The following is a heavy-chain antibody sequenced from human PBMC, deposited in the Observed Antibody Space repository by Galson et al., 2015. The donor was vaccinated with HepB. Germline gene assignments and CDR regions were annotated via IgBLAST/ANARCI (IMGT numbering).Heavy chain of an antibody. CDR3: ARAGTTGNYYYYYGMDV. CDR1: GYTFTSYY. J-gene: IGHJ6*02. Sequence: SVKVSCKASGYTFTSYYMHWVRQAPGQGLEWMGIINPSGGSTSYAQKFQGRVTMTRDTSTSTVYMELSSLRSEDTAVYYCARAGTTGNYYYYYGMDVWGQGTTVTVS. V-gene: IGHV1-46*01. CDR2: INPSGGST. D-gene: IGHD1-7*01.